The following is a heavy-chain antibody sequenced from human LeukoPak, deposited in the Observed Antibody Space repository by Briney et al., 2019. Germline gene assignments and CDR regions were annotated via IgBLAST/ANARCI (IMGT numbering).Heavy chain of an antibody. CDR3: VKDRGEAAAAKYYFDY. D-gene: IGHD6-13*01. V-gene: IGHV3-30*02. J-gene: IGHJ4*02. CDR2: IRYDGSNK. CDR1: GFTFSSYG. Sequence: PGGSLRLSCAASGFTFSSYGMHWVRQAPGKGLEWVAFIRYDGSNKYYADSVKGRFTISRDNSKNTLYLQMNSLRAGDTAVYYCVKDRGEAAAAKYYFDYWGQGILVTVSS.